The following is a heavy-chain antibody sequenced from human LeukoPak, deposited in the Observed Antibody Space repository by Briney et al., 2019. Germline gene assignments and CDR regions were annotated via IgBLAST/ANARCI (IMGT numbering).Heavy chain of an antibody. CDR3: ARATDILTGYYRDAFDI. J-gene: IGHJ3*02. CDR2: IIPIFGTA. Sequence: ASVRVSCKASGGTFSSYAISWVRQAPGQGLEWMGGIIPIFGTANYAQKFQGRVTITADESTSTAYMELSSLRSEDTAVYYCARATDILTGYYRDAFDIWGQGTMVTVSS. CDR1: GGTFSSYA. V-gene: IGHV1-69*13. D-gene: IGHD3-9*01.